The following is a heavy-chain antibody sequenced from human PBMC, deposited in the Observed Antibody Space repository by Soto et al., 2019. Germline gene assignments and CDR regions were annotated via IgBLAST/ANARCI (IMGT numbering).Heavy chain of an antibody. J-gene: IGHJ4*02. CDR3: AKENGYSSSWFEFDY. D-gene: IGHD6-13*01. V-gene: IGHV3-30-3*01. CDR2: ISYDGSNK. Sequence: PGGSLRLSCAASGFTFSSYAMHWVRQAPGKGLEWVAVISYDGSNKYYADSVKGRFTISRDNSKNTLYLQMNSLRAEDTAVYYCAKENGYSSSWFEFDYWGQGTLVTVSS. CDR1: GFTFSSYA.